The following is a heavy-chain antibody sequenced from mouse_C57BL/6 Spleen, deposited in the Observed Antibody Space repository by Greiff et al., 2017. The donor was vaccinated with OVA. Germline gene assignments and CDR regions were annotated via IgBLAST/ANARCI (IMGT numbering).Heavy chain of an antibody. CDR3: ATHSHYYGSSLFAY. D-gene: IGHD1-1*01. CDR2: ISSGSSTI. V-gene: IGHV5-17*01. CDR1: GFTFSDYG. J-gene: IGHJ3*01. Sequence: EVKLQESGGGLVKPGGSLKLSCAASGFTFSDYGMHWVRQAPEKGLEWVAYISSGSSTIYYADTVKGRFTISRDNAKNTLFLQMTSLRSEDTAMYYCATHSHYYGSSLFAYWGQGTLVTVSA.